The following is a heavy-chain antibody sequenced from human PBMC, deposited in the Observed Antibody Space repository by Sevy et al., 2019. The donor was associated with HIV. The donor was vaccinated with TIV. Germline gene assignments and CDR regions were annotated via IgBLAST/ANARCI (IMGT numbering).Heavy chain of an antibody. CDR2: INPNSGGT. Sequence: ASVKVSCKASGYTFTGYYMHWVRQAPGQGLEWMGWINPNSGGTNYAQKFQGRDTMTRDTSISTAYMELSRLRSDDTAVYYCARGAATSANVLLWLGELVVWGQGTTVTGSS. V-gene: IGHV1-2*02. CDR1: GYTFTGYY. D-gene: IGHD3-10*01. J-gene: IGHJ6*02. CDR3: ARGAATSANVLLWLGELVV.